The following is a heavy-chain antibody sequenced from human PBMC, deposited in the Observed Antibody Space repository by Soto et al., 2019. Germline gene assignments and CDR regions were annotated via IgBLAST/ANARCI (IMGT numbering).Heavy chain of an antibody. CDR2: IYYSGST. Sequence: QLQLQESGPGLVKPSETLSLTCTVSGGSISSSSYYWGWIRQPPGKGLEWIGSIYYSGSTYYNPSLKSRVTIPVDTSMNQFSLKLSSVTAADTAVYYCARIVTLADYYYYYYMDVWGKGTTVTVSS. CDR3: ARIVTLADYYYYYYMDV. V-gene: IGHV4-39*01. J-gene: IGHJ6*03. D-gene: IGHD3-16*02. CDR1: GGSISSSSYY.